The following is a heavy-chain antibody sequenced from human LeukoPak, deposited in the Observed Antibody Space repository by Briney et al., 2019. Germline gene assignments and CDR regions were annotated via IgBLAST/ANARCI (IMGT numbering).Heavy chain of an antibody. V-gene: IGHV3-23*01. D-gene: IGHD6-13*01. Sequence: GSLRLSCAASGFTFSSYAMSWVRQAPGKGLEWVSAISGSGGSTYYADSVKGRFTISRDNSKNTLYLQMNSLRAEDTAVYYCAKPKYSSSWYSSDAFDIWGQGTMVTVSS. CDR3: AKPKYSSSWYSSDAFDI. CDR2: ISGSGGST. CDR1: GFTFSSYA. J-gene: IGHJ3*02.